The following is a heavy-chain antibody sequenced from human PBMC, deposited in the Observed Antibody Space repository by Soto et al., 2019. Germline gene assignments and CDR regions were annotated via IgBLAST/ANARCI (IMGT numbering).Heavy chain of an antibody. CDR3: ARTDKGIAAAGTVWFDP. V-gene: IGHV4-39*01. D-gene: IGHD6-13*01. CDR2: IYYSGST. Sequence: PSETLSLTCTVSGGSISSSSYYWGWIRQPPGKGLEWIGSIYYSGSTYYNPSLKSRVTISVDTSKNQFSLKLSSVTAADTAVYYCARTDKGIAAAGTVWFDPWGQGTMVTVYS. CDR1: GGSISSSSYY. J-gene: IGHJ5*02.